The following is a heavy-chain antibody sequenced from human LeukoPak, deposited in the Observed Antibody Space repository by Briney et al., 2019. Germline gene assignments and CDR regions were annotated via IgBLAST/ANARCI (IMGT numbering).Heavy chain of an antibody. J-gene: IGHJ4*02. Sequence: SETLSLTCTVSGGSISSGGYYWSWIRQHPGKGLEWIGYIYYSGSTNYNPSLKSRVTISVDTSKNQFSLKLSSVTAADTAVYYCARGDRDYYDSSGYWSRGGPLDYWGQGTLVTVSS. CDR1: GGSISSGGYY. CDR3: ARGDRDYYDSSGYWSRGGPLDY. CDR2: IYYSGST. V-gene: IGHV4-61*08. D-gene: IGHD3-22*01.